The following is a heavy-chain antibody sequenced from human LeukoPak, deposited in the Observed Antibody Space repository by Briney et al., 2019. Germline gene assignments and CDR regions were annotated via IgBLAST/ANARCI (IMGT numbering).Heavy chain of an antibody. D-gene: IGHD6-13*01. V-gene: IGHV3-74*01. CDR1: GFTFRSYW. J-gene: IGHJ4*02. CDR2: INRDGSST. CDR3: LRDDSSHFDY. Sequence: GGSLRLSCAASGFTFRSYWMHWVRQAPGKGLVWVSRINRDGSSTNYADSVKGRFTISRDNAKNMLYLQMNSLRAEDTAVYYCLRDDSSHFDYWGQGTLVTVSS.